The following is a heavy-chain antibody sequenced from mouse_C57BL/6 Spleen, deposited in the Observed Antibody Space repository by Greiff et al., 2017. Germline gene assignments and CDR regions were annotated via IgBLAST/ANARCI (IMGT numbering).Heavy chain of an antibody. Sequence: QVQLQQPGAELVMPGASVKLSCKASGYTFTSYWMHWVKQRPGQGLEWIGEIDPSDSYTNYNQKFKGKSTLTVDKSSSLAYMQLSSLTSEDSAVYYCARNYYGTFYARDYWGQGTSVTVSS. V-gene: IGHV1-69*01. CDR1: GYTFTSYW. J-gene: IGHJ4*01. D-gene: IGHD1-1*01. CDR2: IDPSDSYT. CDR3: ARNYYGTFYARDY.